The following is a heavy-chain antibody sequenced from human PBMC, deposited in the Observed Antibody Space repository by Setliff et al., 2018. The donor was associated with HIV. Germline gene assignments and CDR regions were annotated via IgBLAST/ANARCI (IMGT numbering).Heavy chain of an antibody. CDR2: IDSNNGNR. J-gene: IGHJ6*03. Sequence: ASVKVSCKASGYSLSTYAISWVRQAPGQGLEWMGWIDSNNGNRNFAQKFRGRVTMTTDISTNTAYMEVRILSFDDTAVYYCVRLTADRTNYYYYMDVWGKGTTVTVSS. D-gene: IGHD2-8*01. CDR1: GYSLSTYA. CDR3: VRLTADRTNYYYYMDV. V-gene: IGHV1-18*01.